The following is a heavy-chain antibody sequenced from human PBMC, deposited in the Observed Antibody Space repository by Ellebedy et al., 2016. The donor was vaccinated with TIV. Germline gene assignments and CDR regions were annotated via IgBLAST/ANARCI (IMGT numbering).Heavy chain of an antibody. D-gene: IGHD1-1*01. Sequence: AASVKVSCKASGYTFTRYAIHWVRQAPGQSLEWMGWINTGNGNPKYSQKFQGRVTITADKSTSTAYMELSSLRSEDKAVYYCAAGNDGGWFDPWGQGTRVTVSS. V-gene: IGHV1-3*04. CDR3: AAGNDGGWFDP. CDR2: INTGNGNP. CDR1: GYTFTRYA. J-gene: IGHJ5*02.